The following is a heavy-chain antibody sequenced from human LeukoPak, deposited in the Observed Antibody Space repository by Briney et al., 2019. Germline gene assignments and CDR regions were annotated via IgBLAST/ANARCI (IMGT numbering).Heavy chain of an antibody. D-gene: IGHD5-12*01. V-gene: IGHV3-48*04. CDR1: GFTFSSYS. CDR2: ISSSGSTI. Sequence: GGSLRLSCAASGFTFSSYSMNWVRQAPGKGLEWVSYISSSGSTIYYADSVKGRFTISRDNAKNSLYLQMNSLRAEDTAVYYCAREWLRDLGYWGQGTLVTVSS. J-gene: IGHJ4*02. CDR3: AREWLRDLGY.